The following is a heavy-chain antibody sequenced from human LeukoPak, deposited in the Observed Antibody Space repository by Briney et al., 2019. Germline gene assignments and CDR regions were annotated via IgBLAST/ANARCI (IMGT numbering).Heavy chain of an antibody. CDR1: GFTFSSYG. Sequence: GGSLRLSCAASGFTFSSYGMHWVRQAPGKGLEWEAVIWYDGSNKYYADSVKGRFTISRDNSKNTLYLQMNSLRAEDTAVYYCARDGTWQWLHYYYGMDVWGQGTTVAVSS. CDR2: IWYDGSNK. CDR3: ARDGTWQWLHYYYGMDV. V-gene: IGHV3-33*01. J-gene: IGHJ6*02. D-gene: IGHD5-12*01.